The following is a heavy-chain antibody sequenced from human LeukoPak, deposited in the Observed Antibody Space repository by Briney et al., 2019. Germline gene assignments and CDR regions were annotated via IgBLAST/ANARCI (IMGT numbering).Heavy chain of an antibody. CDR2: ISSSSSYI. CDR3: ARIGCSSTSCYKESGY. CDR1: GFTFSSYS. V-gene: IGHV3-21*01. D-gene: IGHD2-2*02. Sequence: GGSLRLSCAASGFTFSSYSMNWVRQAPGKGLEWVSSISSSSSYIYYADSVKGRFTISRDNAKNSLYLQMNSLRAEDTAVYYCARIGCSSTSCYKESGYWGQGTLVTVSS. J-gene: IGHJ4*02.